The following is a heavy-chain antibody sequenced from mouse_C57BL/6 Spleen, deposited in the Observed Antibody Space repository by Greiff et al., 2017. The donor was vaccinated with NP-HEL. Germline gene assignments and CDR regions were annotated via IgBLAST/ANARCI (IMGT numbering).Heavy chain of an antibody. CDR2: IYPGDGDT. V-gene: IGHV1-80*01. D-gene: IGHD3-3*01. J-gene: IGHJ4*01. Sequence: QVQLKQSGAELVKPGASVKISCKASGYAFSSYWMNWVKLRPGKGLEWIGQIYPGDGDTNYNGKFKGKATLTADKSSSTAYMQLSSLTSEDSAVYFCARRGLPGAMDYWGQGTSVTVSS. CDR1: GYAFSSYW. CDR3: ARRGLPGAMDY.